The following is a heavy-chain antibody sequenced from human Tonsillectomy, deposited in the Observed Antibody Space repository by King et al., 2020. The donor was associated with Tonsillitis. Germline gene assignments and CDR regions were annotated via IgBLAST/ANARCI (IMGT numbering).Heavy chain of an antibody. V-gene: IGHV5-51*01. CDR2: IYPGDSDT. CDR3: ARKGKVRGSNRGWFDP. CDR1: GYSFSNYW. J-gene: IGHJ5*02. D-gene: IGHD3-10*01. Sequence: QLVQSGAEVKKPGESLKISCKGSGYSFSNYWIGWVRQMPGKGLEWMGIIYPGDSDTSYSPSFQGQVTISADKAISTAYLQWNSLKASDTAIYYCARKGKVRGSNRGWFDPWGQGTLVTVPS.